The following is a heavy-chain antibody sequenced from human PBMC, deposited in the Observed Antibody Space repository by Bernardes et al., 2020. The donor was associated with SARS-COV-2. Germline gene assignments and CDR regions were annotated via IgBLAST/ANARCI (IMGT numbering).Heavy chain of an antibody. J-gene: IGHJ6*02. V-gene: IGHV1-8*02. D-gene: IGHD1-1*01. CDR2: MNPNSGNT. CDR1: GYTFTSYD. CDR3: ARGLMVGGTFYGFDV. Sequence: ASVKVSCKASGYTFTSYDINWVRQATGQGLEWMGWMNPNSGNTGYAQKFQGRFTISRDNVKNSLYLQMNSLRAEDTAVYYCARGLMVGGTFYGFDVWGQGTPVTVSS.